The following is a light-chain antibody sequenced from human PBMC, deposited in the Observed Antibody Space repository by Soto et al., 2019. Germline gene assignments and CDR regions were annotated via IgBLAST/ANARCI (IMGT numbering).Light chain of an antibody. CDR3: QQYYNLPIT. V-gene: IGKV1-9*01. CDR1: QGISSS. Sequence: DIQLTQSPSFLSASVGDRVTITCRASQGISSSLAWYQQKPGEAPRLLIYAASTLQSGVPSRFSGSGSGTDFTVTISSLQPEDFATYSCQQYYNLPITFGQGTRLEIK. J-gene: IGKJ5*01. CDR2: AAS.